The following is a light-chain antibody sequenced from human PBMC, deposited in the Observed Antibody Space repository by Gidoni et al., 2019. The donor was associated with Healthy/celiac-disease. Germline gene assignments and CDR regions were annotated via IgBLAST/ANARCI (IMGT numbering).Light chain of an antibody. CDR2: RNN. J-gene: IGLJ1*01. CDR3: AAWDDSLKV. CDR1: SSNIGSNY. V-gene: IGLV1-47*01. Sequence: QSVLTQPPSASGTPGQRVTISCSGSSSNIGSNYVYWYQQLPGTAPKRLIYRNNQRASGDPDRFSGAKSGTSASLAISGLRSEDEADYYCAAWDDSLKVFGTGTKVTVL.